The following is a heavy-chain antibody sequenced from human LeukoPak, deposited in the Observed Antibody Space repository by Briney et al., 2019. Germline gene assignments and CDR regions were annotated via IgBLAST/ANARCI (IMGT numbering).Heavy chain of an antibody. CDR2: ISYDGSNK. D-gene: IGHD4-17*01. CDR3: PTTVTTSAFDI. J-gene: IGHJ3*02. V-gene: IGHV3-30-3*01. CDR1: GFTVSSNY. Sequence: GGSLRLSCAASGFTVSSNYMSWVRQAPGKGLEWVAVISYDGSNKYYADSVKGRFTISRDNSKNTLYLQMNSLRAEDTAVYYCPTTVTTSAFDIWGQGTMVTVSS.